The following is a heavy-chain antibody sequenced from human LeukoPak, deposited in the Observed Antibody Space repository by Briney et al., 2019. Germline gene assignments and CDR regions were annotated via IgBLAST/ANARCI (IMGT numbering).Heavy chain of an antibody. CDR1: GYTFTSYD. V-gene: IGHV1-2*02. J-gene: IGHJ4*02. CDR2: INPNSGGT. Sequence: ASVKVSCKASGYTFTSYDINWVRQATGQGLEWMGWINPNSGGTNYAQKFQGRVTMTRDTSISTAYMELSRLRSDDTAVYYCARVLSSSSRDYWGQGTLVTVSS. D-gene: IGHD6-13*01. CDR3: ARVLSSSSRDY.